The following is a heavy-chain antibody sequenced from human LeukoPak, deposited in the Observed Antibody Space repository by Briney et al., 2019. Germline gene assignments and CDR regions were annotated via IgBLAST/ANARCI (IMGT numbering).Heavy chain of an antibody. CDR1: GFIFSNYA. CDR3: ARRAGAYSHPYDY. CDR2: IFSST. V-gene: IGHV3-30*14. D-gene: IGHD4/OR15-4a*01. J-gene: IGHJ4*02. Sequence: GRSLRLSCAASGFIFSNYAIHWVRQAPGKGLEWVSFIFSSTHYSDSVKGRFTISRDNSKNTLYLQMNSLRAEDTAVYYCARRAGAYSHPYDYWGQGTLVTVSS.